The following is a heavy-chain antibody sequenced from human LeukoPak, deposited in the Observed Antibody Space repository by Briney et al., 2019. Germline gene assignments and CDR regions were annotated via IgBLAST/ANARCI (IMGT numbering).Heavy chain of an antibody. CDR3: ARGRGPDY. J-gene: IGHJ4*02. V-gene: IGHV3-7*01. CDR2: IKQDGSEK. CDR1: GFTFSSNW. Sequence: GGSLRLSCVASGFTFSSNWMSWVRQAPGKGLEWVANIKQDGSEKYYVDSVKGRFTISRDNAKNSVYLQMNSLRAEDTAVYYCARGRGPDYWGQGTLATVSS.